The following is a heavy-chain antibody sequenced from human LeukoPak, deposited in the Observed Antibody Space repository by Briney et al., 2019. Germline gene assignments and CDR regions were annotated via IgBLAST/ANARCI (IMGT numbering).Heavy chain of an antibody. V-gene: IGHV3-48*04. J-gene: IGHJ4*02. CDR2: ISSSGSTI. CDR1: GFTFSSYS. CDR3: ARDVSPIAAAFFDY. Sequence: GGSLRLSCAASGFTFSSYSMNWVRQAPGKGLEWVSYISSSGSTIYYADSVKGRFTVSRDNAKNSLYLQMNSLRAEDTAVYYCARDVSPIAAAFFDYWGQGTLVTVSS. D-gene: IGHD6-13*01.